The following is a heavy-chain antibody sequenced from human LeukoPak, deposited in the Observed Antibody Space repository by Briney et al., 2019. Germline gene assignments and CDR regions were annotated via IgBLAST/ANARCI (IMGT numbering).Heavy chain of an antibody. J-gene: IGHJ4*02. D-gene: IGHD6-13*01. CDR3: ARAPGGGAAAEFDY. CDR2: FDPEDGET. V-gene: IGHV1-24*01. Sequence: GASVKVSCKVSGYTLTELSMHWVRQAPGKGLEWMGGFDPEDGETIYTQKFQGRVTLTEDTSTDTAYMELSSLRSEDTAVYYCARAPGGGAAAEFDYWGQGTLVTVSS. CDR1: GYTLTELS.